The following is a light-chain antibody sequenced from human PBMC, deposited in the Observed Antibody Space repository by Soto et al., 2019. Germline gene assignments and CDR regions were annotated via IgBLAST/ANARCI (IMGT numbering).Light chain of an antibody. V-gene: IGLV2-14*01. J-gene: IGLJ1*01. CDR3: SYYAGPRTPTSL. CDR1: SSDVGSYNY. Sequence: QSALTQPASVSGSPGQSITISCTGTSSDVGSYNYVSWYQHHPGKAPKLMISEVSNRPSGISNRFSGSKSGNTASLTISGLQAEDEADYCCSYYAGPRTPTSLFGTGTKSTV. CDR2: EVS.